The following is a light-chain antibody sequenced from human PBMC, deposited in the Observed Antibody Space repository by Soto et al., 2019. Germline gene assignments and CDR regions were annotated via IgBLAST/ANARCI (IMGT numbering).Light chain of an antibody. CDR2: GSA. CDR1: QSVFSS. V-gene: IGKV3-15*01. CDR3: QHYHCWPA. J-gene: IGKJ1*01. Sequence: EIVMTQSPATLSVSPGERATLSCRASQSVFSSLTWYQQRPGQAPRLLIYGSATRATGIPDRFSGSGSGTEFTLTIGSLHSEYSAVYCCQHYHCWPAVGQGTELDSK.